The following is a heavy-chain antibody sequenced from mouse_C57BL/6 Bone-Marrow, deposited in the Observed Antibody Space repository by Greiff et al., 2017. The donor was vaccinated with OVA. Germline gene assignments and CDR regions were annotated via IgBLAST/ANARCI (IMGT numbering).Heavy chain of an antibody. J-gene: IGHJ4*01. CDR3: AGYGNYVESLVYAMDY. V-gene: IGHV1-64*01. CDR2: IHPNSGST. CDR1: GYTFTSYW. D-gene: IGHD2-10*02. Sequence: QVQLQQPGAELVKPGASVKLSCKASGYTFTSYWMHWVKQRPGQGLEWIGMIHPNSGSTNYNEKFKSKATLTVDKSSSTAYMQLSSLTSEDSAVYYSAGYGNYVESLVYAMDYWGQGTSVTVSS.